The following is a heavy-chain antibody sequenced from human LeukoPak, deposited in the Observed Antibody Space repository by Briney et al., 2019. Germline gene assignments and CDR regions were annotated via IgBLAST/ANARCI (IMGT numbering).Heavy chain of an antibody. Sequence: GASVKVSCKASGYTFTGYYIYWVRQAPGQGLEWKGWINPNSGGTNYAQKFQGRVTMTRDTSISTAYMELSRLRSDDTAVYYCARHSSSWYEPFDYWGQGTLVTVSS. J-gene: IGHJ4*02. CDR3: ARHSSSWYEPFDY. CDR1: GYTFTGYY. D-gene: IGHD6-13*01. V-gene: IGHV1-2*02. CDR2: INPNSGGT.